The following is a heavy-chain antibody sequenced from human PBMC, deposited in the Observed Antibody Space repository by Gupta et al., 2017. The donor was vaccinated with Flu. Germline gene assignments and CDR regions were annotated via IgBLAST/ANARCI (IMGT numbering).Heavy chain of an antibody. J-gene: IGHJ5*02. D-gene: IGHD3-22*01. V-gene: IGHV3-9*01. CDR3: VKDTVPDSSGYTLGFDR. Sequence: AMHWVRQTPGKGLEWVSSVSWNSVSIDYADSVKGRFTISRDNAKNSLYLQMNSLRAEDTAFYYCVKDTVPDSSGYTLGFDRWGQGTLVTVSS. CDR2: VSWNSVSI. CDR1: A.